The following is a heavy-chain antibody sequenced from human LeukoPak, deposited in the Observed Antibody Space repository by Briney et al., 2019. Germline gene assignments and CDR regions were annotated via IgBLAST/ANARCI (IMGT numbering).Heavy chain of an antibody. D-gene: IGHD2-2*01. Sequence: PSQTLSLTCAVSGGSISSGGYSWSWIRQPPGKGLEWIGYIYHSGSTYYNPSLKSRVTISVDRSKNQFSLKLSSVTAADTAVYYCASWVLPYRSSTSCYGNYFDYWGQGTLVTVSS. CDR2: IYHSGST. J-gene: IGHJ4*02. CDR1: GGSISSGGYS. CDR3: ASWVLPYRSSTSCYGNYFDY. V-gene: IGHV4-30-2*01.